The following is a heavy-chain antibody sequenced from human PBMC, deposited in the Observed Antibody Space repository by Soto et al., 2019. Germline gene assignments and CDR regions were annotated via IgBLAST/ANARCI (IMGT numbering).Heavy chain of an antibody. CDR1: GFTFSSYG. J-gene: IGHJ6*02. D-gene: IGHD3-10*01. CDR3: AKEGGYYGSGSYSVGENYYGMDV. CDR2: ISYDGSNK. Sequence: QMQLVESGGGVVQPGRSLRLSCAASGFTFSSYGMHWVRQAPGKGLEWVAVISYDGSNKYYADSVKGRFTISRDNSKNTLYLQMNSLRAEDTAVYYCAKEGGYYGSGSYSVGENYYGMDVWGQGTTVTVSS. V-gene: IGHV3-30*18.